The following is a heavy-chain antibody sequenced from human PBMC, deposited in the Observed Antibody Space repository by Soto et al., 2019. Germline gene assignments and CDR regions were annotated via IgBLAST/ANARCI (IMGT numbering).Heavy chain of an antibody. CDR1: GGSINSSSYF. CDR3: ARHYSSGSRNWFDP. CDR2: IYYSGST. D-gene: IGHD6-19*01. Sequence: SETLSLTCSVSGGSINSSSYFWGWVRQPPGKGLEGFGSIYYSGSTYYNPSLRSRVTISVDTSKNQFSLKLSSVTAADAAVFYCARHYSSGSRNWFDPWGQGTLVTVSS. V-gene: IGHV4-39*01. J-gene: IGHJ5*02.